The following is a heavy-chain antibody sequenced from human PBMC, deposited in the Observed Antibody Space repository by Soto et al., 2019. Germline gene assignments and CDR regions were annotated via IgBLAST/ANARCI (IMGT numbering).Heavy chain of an antibody. CDR2: IIPILGIA. CDR1: GGTFSSYT. D-gene: IGHD1-1*01. J-gene: IGHJ6*02. V-gene: IGHV1-69*08. CDR3: ARDRGATAYYYYGMDV. Sequence: QVQLVQSGAEVKKPGSSVKVSCKASGGTFSSYTISWVRQAPGQGLEWMGRIIPILGIANYAQKFQGRVTITADKSTSTAYMVLSSLRSEDTAVYYCARDRGATAYYYYGMDVWGQGTTVTVSS.